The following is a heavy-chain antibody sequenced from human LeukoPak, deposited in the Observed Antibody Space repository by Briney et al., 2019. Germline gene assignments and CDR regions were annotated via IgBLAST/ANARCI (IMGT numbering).Heavy chain of an antibody. Sequence: GGSLRLSCAASGFTFDDYTMHWVRQAPGKGLEWVSLISWDGGSTYYADSVKGRFTISRDNSKNSLYLQMNSLRTEDTALYYCAKDIAAMVRGVSMGMDVWGQGTTGTVSS. CDR2: ISWDGGST. V-gene: IGHV3-43*01. D-gene: IGHD3-10*01. J-gene: IGHJ6*02. CDR3: AKDIAAMVRGVSMGMDV. CDR1: GFTFDDYT.